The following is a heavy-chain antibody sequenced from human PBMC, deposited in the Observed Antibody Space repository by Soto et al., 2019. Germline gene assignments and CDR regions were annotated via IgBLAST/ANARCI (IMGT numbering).Heavy chain of an antibody. CDR2: IYYSGST. V-gene: IGHV4-59*08. D-gene: IGHD6-19*01. CDR3: ARLDPDSSGWYYFYY. CDR1: GGSISSYY. J-gene: IGHJ4*02. Sequence: SETLSLTCTVSGGSISSYYWSWIRQPPGKGLEWIGYIYYSGSTNYNPSLKSRVTISVDTSKNQFSLKLSSVTAADTAVYYCARLDPDSSGWYYFYYWGQGTLVTVSS.